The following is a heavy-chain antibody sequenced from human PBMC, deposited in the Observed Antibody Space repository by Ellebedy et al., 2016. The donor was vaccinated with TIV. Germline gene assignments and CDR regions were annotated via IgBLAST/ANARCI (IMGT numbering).Heavy chain of an antibody. CDR1: GLTFSSHA. Sequence: PGGSLRLSCAASGLTFSSHAMSWVRQAPGKGLEWVSSITESGGNTYYADSVKGRFTISSNNSKDTLFLQMNSLGAEDTAIYFCARDPVGVGPAFDVWGQGTMVTVSS. J-gene: IGHJ3*01. V-gene: IGHV3-23*01. CDR2: ITESGGNT. D-gene: IGHD4-23*01. CDR3: ARDPVGVGPAFDV.